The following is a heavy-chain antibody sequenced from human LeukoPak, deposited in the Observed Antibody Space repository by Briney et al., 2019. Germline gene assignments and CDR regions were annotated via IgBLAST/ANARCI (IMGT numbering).Heavy chain of an antibody. CDR3: TRGPPDY. J-gene: IGHJ4*02. CDR2: ITNKASSYTT. CDR1: GFTFSDHY. V-gene: IGHV3-72*01. Sequence: PGGSLRLSCAASGFTFSDHYMDWVRQAPGKGLEWAGRITNKASSYTTEYAASVKGRFTISRDDSKNSLYLQMNSLKTEDTAVYYCTRGPPDYWGQGTLVTVSS. D-gene: IGHD1-14*01.